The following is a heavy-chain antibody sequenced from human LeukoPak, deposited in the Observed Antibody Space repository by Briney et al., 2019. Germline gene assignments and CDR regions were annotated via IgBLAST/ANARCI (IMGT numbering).Heavy chain of an antibody. CDR3: ARGTRWFDP. CDR1: GFTFDDYG. J-gene: IGHJ5*02. CDR2: INWNGGST. Sequence: GGSLRLSCAASGFTFDDYGMSWVRQAPGKGLEWVSGINWNGGSTGYADSVKGRFTISRDNAKSALYLQIYSLRAEDTAVYYCARGTRWFDPWGQGTLVTVSS. V-gene: IGHV3-20*04.